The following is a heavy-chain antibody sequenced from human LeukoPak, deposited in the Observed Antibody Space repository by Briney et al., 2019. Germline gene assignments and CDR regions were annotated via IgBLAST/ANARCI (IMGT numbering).Heavy chain of an antibody. CDR3: TRDRAQQYFEH. CDR1: RFTFRNYG. J-gene: IGHJ4*02. D-gene: IGHD1-1*01. Sequence: PGRSLRLSCAASRFTFRNYGMHWVRQAPGKGLEWVATIWYDGSNQYYADSVKGRFTISRDNSKNMLYLQMNSLRAEDTAVYYCTRDRAQQYFEHWGQGTLVTVSS. CDR2: IWYDGSNQ. V-gene: IGHV3-33*01.